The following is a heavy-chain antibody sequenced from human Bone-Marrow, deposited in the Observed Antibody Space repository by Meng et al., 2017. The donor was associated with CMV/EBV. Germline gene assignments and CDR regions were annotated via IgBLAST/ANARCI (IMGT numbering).Heavy chain of an antibody. D-gene: IGHD3-3*01. J-gene: IGHJ4*02. CDR2: IYYSGST. CDR3: ATREGNDFWSGYSS. Sequence: GSLRLSCTVSGGSISSSSYYWGWIRQPPGKGLEWIGSIYYSGSTYYNPSLKSRVTISVDTSKNQFSLKLSSVTAADTAVYYCATREGNDFWSGYSSWGQGTLVTVSS. CDR1: GGSISSSSYY. V-gene: IGHV4-39*07.